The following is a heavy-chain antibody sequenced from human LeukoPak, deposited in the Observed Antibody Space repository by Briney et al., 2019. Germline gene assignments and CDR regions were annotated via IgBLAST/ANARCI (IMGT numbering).Heavy chain of an antibody. V-gene: IGHV4-59*01. Sequence: PSETLSLTCTVSGVSFSRYYWSWIRQPPGKGLEWIGFIYYNGNTNYNPSLTSRVTMSVDTSKNQFSLKLNSVTAADTAVYYCARGAYGGNSGYYFDYWGQGTLVTVSS. CDR3: ARGAYGGNSGYYFDY. J-gene: IGHJ4*02. D-gene: IGHD4-23*01. CDR2: IYYNGNT. CDR1: GVSFSRYY.